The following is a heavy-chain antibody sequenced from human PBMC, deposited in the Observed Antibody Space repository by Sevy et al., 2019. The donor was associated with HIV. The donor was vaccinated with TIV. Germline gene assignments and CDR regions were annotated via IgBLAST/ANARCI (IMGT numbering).Heavy chain of an antibody. J-gene: IGHJ4*02. Sequence: GGSLRLSCAASGFTLSSYWMSWVRQAPGKGLEWVANIKQDGSEKYYVDSVKGRFTISRDNAKNSLYLQMNSLRAEDTAVYYRARVLGRYFDYWGQGTLVTVSS. V-gene: IGHV3-7*01. CDR2: IKQDGSEK. CDR3: ARVLGRYFDY. CDR1: GFTLSSYW.